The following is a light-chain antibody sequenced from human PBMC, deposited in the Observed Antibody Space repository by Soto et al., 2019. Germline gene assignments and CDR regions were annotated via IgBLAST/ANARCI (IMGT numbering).Light chain of an antibody. Sequence: QSALTQPPSASGSLGQSVTIPCTGTSSDVGDYNYVSWYQQHPGKVPKLMIYEVSNRPSGVPDRFSGSKSGNTASLTVSGLQPEDEADYYCNSYAGGDWVFGVGTKVTVL. CDR1: SSDVGDYNY. CDR2: EVS. V-gene: IGLV2-8*01. J-gene: IGLJ3*02. CDR3: NSYAGGDWV.